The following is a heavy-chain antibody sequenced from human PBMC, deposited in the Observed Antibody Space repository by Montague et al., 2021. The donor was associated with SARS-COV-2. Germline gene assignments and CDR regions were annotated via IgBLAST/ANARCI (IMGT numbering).Heavy chain of an antibody. CDR1: GDSVSSTAAA. Sequence: CAISGDSVSSTAAAWNWIRQSPSRGLEWLGRTYYRSEWHTDYADSVEGRLAIDADTSKNQFSLQLHSVTPEDSAVYYCASGWTLFDWGQGTLVTVPS. CDR2: TYYRSEWHT. J-gene: IGHJ4*02. D-gene: IGHD6-19*01. CDR3: ASGWTLFD. V-gene: IGHV6-1*01.